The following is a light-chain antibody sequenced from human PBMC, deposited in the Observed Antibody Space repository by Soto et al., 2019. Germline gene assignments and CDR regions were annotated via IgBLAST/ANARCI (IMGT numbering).Light chain of an antibody. CDR3: QQYSSYSWT. V-gene: IGKV1-5*03. J-gene: IGKJ1*01. CDR1: QSISSW. Sequence: DIQMTQSPSTLSASAGDRVTITCRASQSISSWLAWYQQKPGQAPKLLIYKASSMESGVPSSFSGSGSGTAITLTIISLQAYDFSTYYCQQYSSYSWTFGQGTKVEIK. CDR2: KAS.